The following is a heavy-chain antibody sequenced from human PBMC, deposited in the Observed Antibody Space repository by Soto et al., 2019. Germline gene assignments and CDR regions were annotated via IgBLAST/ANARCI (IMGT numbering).Heavy chain of an antibody. Sequence: SETLSLTCTVSGGSISSGGYYWSWIRQHPGKGLEWIGYIYYSGSTYYNPSLKSRVTISVDTSKNQFSLKLSSVTAADTAVYYCASTRTTPGYYYYYGMDVWGQGTTVTVSS. CDR3: ASTRTTPGYYYYYGMDV. V-gene: IGHV4-31*03. CDR1: GGSISSGGYY. CDR2: IYYSGST. D-gene: IGHD2-2*01. J-gene: IGHJ6*02.